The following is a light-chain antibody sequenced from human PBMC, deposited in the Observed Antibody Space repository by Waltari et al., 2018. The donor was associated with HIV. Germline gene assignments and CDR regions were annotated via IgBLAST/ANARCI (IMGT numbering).Light chain of an antibody. V-gene: IGLV2-14*03. CDR3: SSYTSSSTLVV. CDR2: DVS. J-gene: IGLJ2*01. CDR1: GSAVGGYNY. Sequence: QSALTQPASVSGSPGQSITISCTGTGSAVGGYNYVAWYQQHPGKAPKLMIYDVSNRPSGVSNRFSGSKSGNTASLTISGLQAEDEADYYCSSYTSSSTLVVFGGGTKLTVL.